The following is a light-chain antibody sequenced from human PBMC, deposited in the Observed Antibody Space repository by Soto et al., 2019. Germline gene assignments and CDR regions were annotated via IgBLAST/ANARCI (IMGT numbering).Light chain of an antibody. V-gene: IGKV1-39*01. CDR1: QSISSY. Sequence: DIQMTQSPSSLSASVGDRVTVTCRASQSISSYLNWYQQKPGKAPKLLIHGASSLQSGVPSRFSGTGSGADFTLTISSLQPEDFATYYCQQSYSTLWTFGQGTKVDIK. CDR2: GAS. J-gene: IGKJ1*01. CDR3: QQSYSTLWT.